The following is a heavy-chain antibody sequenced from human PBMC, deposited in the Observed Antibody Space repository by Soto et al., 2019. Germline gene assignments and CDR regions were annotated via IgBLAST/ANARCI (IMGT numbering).Heavy chain of an antibody. J-gene: IGHJ4*02. CDR2: VYYSGNT. Sequence: SETLSLTCTVSGGSISSFSWTWIRQPPGKGLEYIGNVYYSGNTNYNPSLKSRVIVSVDTSKNQFSLRLSSVTAADTAVYYCASARYDYFDCWGQGTPVTVSS. CDR1: GGSISSFS. D-gene: IGHD5-18*01. V-gene: IGHV4-59*01. CDR3: ASARYDYFDC.